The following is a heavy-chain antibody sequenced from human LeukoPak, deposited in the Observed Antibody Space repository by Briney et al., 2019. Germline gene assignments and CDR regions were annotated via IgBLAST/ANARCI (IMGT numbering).Heavy chain of an antibody. CDR3: ARDGSELWSQEKYYHYYYMDV. D-gene: IGHD5-18*01. V-gene: IGHV3-48*01. Sequence: GGSLRLSCAASGFTFSSGAMNWVRQAPGKGLEWVSYISSSSSTIYYADSVKGRFTISRDNAKNSLYLQMNSLRAEDTAVYYCARDGSELWSQEKYYHYYYMDVWGKGTTVTASS. CDR2: ISSSSSTI. J-gene: IGHJ6*03. CDR1: GFTFSSGA.